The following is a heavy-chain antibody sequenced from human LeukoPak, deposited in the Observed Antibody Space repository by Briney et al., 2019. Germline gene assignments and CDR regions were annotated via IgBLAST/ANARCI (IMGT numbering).Heavy chain of an antibody. CDR2: ISSSGSTI. Sequence: GGSLRLSCAASGFTFSDYYMSWIRQAPGKGLEWVSYISSSGSTIYYADSVKGRFTLSRDNSKNTLYLQMNSLRAEDTAVYYCAKDSAVSGSYPDASDIWGQGTMVTVSS. J-gene: IGHJ3*02. CDR1: GFTFSDYY. D-gene: IGHD1-26*01. V-gene: IGHV3-11*04. CDR3: AKDSAVSGSYPDASDI.